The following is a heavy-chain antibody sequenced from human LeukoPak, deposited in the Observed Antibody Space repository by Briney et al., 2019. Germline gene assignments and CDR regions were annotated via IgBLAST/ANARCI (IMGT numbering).Heavy chain of an antibody. J-gene: IGHJ4*02. CDR3: TTNKGYCSGGSCCDY. D-gene: IGHD2-15*01. V-gene: IGHV3-15*01. CDR2: IKSKTDGGTT. Sequence: GGSLRLSCAASGFTFSNAWMSWVRQAPGKGLEWVGRIKSKTDGGTTDYAAPVKGRFTISRDDSKNTLYLQMNSLKTEDTAVYYCTTNKGYCSGGSCCDYWGQGTPVTASS. CDR1: GFTFSNAW.